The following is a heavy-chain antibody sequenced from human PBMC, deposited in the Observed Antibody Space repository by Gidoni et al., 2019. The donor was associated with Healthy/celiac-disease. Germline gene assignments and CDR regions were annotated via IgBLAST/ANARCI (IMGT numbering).Heavy chain of an antibody. J-gene: IGHJ3*02. Sequence: QVQLQESGPGLVKPSGTLSLTCAVSGGSISSSNWWSWVRQPPGKGLEWIGEIYHSGSTNYNPSLKSRVTISVDKSKNQFSLKLSSVTAADTAVYYCGGYCSGGSCETGAFDIWGQGTMVTVSS. CDR3: GGYCSGGSCETGAFDI. CDR2: IYHSGST. V-gene: IGHV4-4*02. D-gene: IGHD2-15*01. CDR1: GGSISSSNW.